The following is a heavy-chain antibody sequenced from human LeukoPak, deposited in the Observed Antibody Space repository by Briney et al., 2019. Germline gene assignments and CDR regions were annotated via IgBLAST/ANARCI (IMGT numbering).Heavy chain of an antibody. CDR3: AITVPLRVDWLLLVGAFNH. CDR2: IKSKTEGGTT. V-gene: IGHV3-15*01. CDR1: GLSFSDAW. J-gene: IGHJ4*02. Sequence: PGRSLRLSCAASGLSFSDAWMSWVRQAPGKGLEWVGRIKSKTEGGTTDYAASVKGRFTISRDDAKNKLDLNMDSLKTEDTAVYFCAITVPLRVDWLLLVGAFNHWGQGSLVTVSS. D-gene: IGHD3-9*01.